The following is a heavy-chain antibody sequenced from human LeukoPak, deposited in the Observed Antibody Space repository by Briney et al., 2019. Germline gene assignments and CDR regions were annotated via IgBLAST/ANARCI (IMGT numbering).Heavy chain of an antibody. V-gene: IGHV3-48*01. CDR2: ISSSSSTI. CDR1: GFTFSSYG. D-gene: IGHD4-11*01. Sequence: GGSLRLSCAASGFTFSSYGMNWVRQAPGKGLEWVSYISSSSSTIYYADSVKGRFTISRDNAKNSLFLQMNSLRAEDTAVYYCVRKPYTNYEVYWGQGTLVTVSS. CDR3: VRKPYTNYEVY. J-gene: IGHJ4*02.